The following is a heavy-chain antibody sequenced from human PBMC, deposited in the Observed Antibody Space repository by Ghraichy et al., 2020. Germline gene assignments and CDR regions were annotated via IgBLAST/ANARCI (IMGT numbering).Heavy chain of an antibody. CDR3: TTNLAY. D-gene: IGHD1-14*01. J-gene: IGHJ4*02. CDR1: GFAFSNAW. V-gene: IGHV3-15*01. Sequence: GGSLRLSCAASGFAFSNAWMSWVRQAPGKGLEWVGRIKSETSGGTIEYAAPVQHRFTISRDDSKNTLYLQMNSLKTEDTAVYYCTTNLAYWGRGTRVTVSS. CDR2: IKSETSGGTI.